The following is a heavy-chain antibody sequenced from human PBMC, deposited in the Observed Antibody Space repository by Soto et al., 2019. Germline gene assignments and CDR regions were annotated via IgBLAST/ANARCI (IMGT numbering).Heavy chain of an antibody. V-gene: IGHV1-69*06. CDR2: IVPLFRTT. CDR3: ARGGYSSTWSNLLDRSGLDV. CDR1: GGTFSSYA. D-gene: IGHD6-13*01. Sequence: QVQLVQSGAEAKKPGSSVKVSCKTSGGTFSSYAISWVRQAPGQGLEWMGGIVPLFRTTNYAHKFQGRVTITADTSTYTVDMELSGLRYGNTAVYYCARGGYSSTWSNLLDRSGLDVWGQGTTVTVSS. J-gene: IGHJ6*02.